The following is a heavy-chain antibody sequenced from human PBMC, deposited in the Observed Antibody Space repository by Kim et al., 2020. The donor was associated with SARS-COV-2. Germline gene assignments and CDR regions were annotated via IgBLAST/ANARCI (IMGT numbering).Heavy chain of an antibody. CDR2: ISAYNGNT. D-gene: IGHD5-12*01. CDR1: GYTFTSYG. V-gene: IGHV1-18*04. J-gene: IGHJ3*02. Sequence: ASVKVSCKASGYTFTSYGISWVRQAPGQGLEWMGWISAYNGNTNYAQKLQGRVNMTTDTSTSTAYMELRSLRSDDTAVYYCAREQYSGYDYDAFDIWGQGTMVTVSS. CDR3: AREQYSGYDYDAFDI.